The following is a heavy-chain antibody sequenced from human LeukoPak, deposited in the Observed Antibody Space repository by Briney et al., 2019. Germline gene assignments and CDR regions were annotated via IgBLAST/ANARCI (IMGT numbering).Heavy chain of an antibody. Sequence: SETLSLTCTVSGGSISSSSYYWGWIRQPPGKGLEWIGSIYNSGNTYYNPSLKSRVTISVDTSKNQFSLKLSSVTAADTAVYYCARHQSLVATIRGNWFDPWGQGTLVTVSS. D-gene: IGHD5-12*01. CDR2: IYNSGNT. J-gene: IGHJ5*02. CDR1: GGSISSSSYY. CDR3: ARHQSLVATIRGNWFDP. V-gene: IGHV4-39*01.